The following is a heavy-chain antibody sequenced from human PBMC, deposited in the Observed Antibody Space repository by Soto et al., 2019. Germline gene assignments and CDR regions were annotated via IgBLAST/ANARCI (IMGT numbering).Heavy chain of an antibody. CDR2: INPTGGT. D-gene: IGHD1-1*01. CDR3: VRTRATPASRNLDY. CDR1: GGSFSGYY. V-gene: IGHV4-34*01. J-gene: IGHJ4*02. Sequence: PSETLSLTCAVYGGSFSGYYWSWVRQSPGKGLEWIGEINPTGGTNYNPSLKSRVTISVDTPKDQFSLQLSSVTAADTAVYYCVRTRATPASRNLDYWGQGTLVTVSS.